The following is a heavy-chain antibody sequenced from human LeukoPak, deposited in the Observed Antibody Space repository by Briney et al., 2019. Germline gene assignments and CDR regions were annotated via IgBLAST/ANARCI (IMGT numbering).Heavy chain of an antibody. CDR1: GFTFSDYY. V-gene: IGHV3-11*05. CDR2: ISSSSSYT. D-gene: IGHD1-1*01. CDR3: ARGGTLFGLYGMDV. J-gene: IGHJ6*02. Sequence: PGGSLRLSCAASGFTFSDYYMSWIRQATGKGLEWVSYISSSSSYTNYADSVKGRFTISRDNAKNSLYLQMNSLRAEDTAVYYCARGGTLFGLYGMDVWGQGTTVTVSS.